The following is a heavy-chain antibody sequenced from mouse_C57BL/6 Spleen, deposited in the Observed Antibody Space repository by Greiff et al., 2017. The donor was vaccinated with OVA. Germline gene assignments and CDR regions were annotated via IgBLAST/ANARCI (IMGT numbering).Heavy chain of an antibody. Sequence: EVQLQQSGPELVKPGASVKISCKASGYSFTDYNMDWVKQRNGKSLEWIGVINPNNGTTSYNQNFKGKATLTVDQSASTAYMKLNSLTSEDSAVYYCARDSRGFAYWGQGTLVTVSA. CDR2: INPNNGTT. CDR1: GYSFTDYN. V-gene: IGHV1-39*01. CDR3: ARDSRGFAY. J-gene: IGHJ3*01.